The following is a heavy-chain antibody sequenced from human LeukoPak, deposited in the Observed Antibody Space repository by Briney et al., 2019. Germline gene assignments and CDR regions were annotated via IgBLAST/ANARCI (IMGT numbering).Heavy chain of an antibody. CDR2: ISASGGGT. V-gene: IGHV3-23*01. J-gene: IGHJ4*02. Sequence: PGGSLRLSCAASGFTFTTYPMSWVRQAPGKGLEWVSAISASGGGTYYADSVKGRFTISRGNSKNTLYLQMNSLRAEDTAVYYCAKEEAARRGMDYFDYWGQGTLVTVSS. CDR1: GFTFTTYP. D-gene: IGHD6-6*01. CDR3: AKEEAARRGMDYFDY.